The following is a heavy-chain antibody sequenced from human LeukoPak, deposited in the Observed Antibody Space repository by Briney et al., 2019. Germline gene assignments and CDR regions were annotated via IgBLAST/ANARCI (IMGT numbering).Heavy chain of an antibody. CDR2: MNPNSGNT. Sequence: ASVKVSCKASGYTFTSYDINWVRQATGQGLEWMGWMNPNSGNTNYAQKLQGRVTMTTDTSTSTAYMELRSLRSDDTAVYYCARDCSSTSCYFDYWGQGTLVTVSS. CDR3: ARDCSSTSCYFDY. D-gene: IGHD2-2*01. J-gene: IGHJ4*02. V-gene: IGHV1-18*01. CDR1: GYTFTSYD.